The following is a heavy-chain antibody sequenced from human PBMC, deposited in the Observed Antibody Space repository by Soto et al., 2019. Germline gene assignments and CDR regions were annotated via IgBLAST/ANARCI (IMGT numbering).Heavy chain of an antibody. CDR1: GFTFSRYA. V-gene: IGHV3-23*01. Sequence: GGSLRLSCAASGFTFSRYAMSWVRQAPGKGLEWVSTISGSGGSAYYADSVKGRFTISRDYSKNTLYLQMNSLRAEDTAVYYCAKEWFYDILTGYPHHFDYWGQGTLVTVSS. CDR3: AKEWFYDILTGYPHHFDY. D-gene: IGHD3-9*01. J-gene: IGHJ4*02. CDR2: ISGSGGSA.